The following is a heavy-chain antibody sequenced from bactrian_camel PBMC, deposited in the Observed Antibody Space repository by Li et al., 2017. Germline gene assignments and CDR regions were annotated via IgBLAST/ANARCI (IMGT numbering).Heavy chain of an antibody. D-gene: IGHD3*01. V-gene: IGHV3S53*01. CDR1: GNIASLAC. CDR3: AADEDVWADHVSMC. CDR2: IGGNAST. J-gene: IGHJ4*01. Sequence: QVQLVESGGGSVQAGGSLRLSCAVSGNIASLACMGWFRQVPGKEREEVARIGGNASTRYSDSVKGRFTISQDNAKTTVFLQMNNLKPDDTAVYHCAADEDVWADHVSMCRGQGTQVTVS.